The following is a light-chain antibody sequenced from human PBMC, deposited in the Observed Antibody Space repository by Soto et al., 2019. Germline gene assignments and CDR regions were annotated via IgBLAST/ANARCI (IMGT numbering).Light chain of an antibody. J-gene: IGLJ1*01. CDR1: SSDVGGYNY. CDR3: TADAGGNNV. V-gene: IGLV2-8*01. CDR2: EVN. Sequence: QSALTQPPSASGSPGQSVTISCTGTSSDVGGYNYVSWYQQHPGKVPKLMVYEVNKRPSGFPDRFSGSKSGNTASLTVSGPQAEDEADYYCTADAGGNNVFGAGTKLTVL.